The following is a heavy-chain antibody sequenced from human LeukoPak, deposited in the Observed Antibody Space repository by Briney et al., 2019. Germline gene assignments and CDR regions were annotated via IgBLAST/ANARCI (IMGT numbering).Heavy chain of an antibody. V-gene: IGHV5-51*01. CDR2: IYPRDSNT. Sequence: HGESLKISCKGSGYGSGYSFTSHWIAWVRQMPGKGLEWMGIIYPRDSNTIYSPSFQGQVTISVDTSINTPYLQWISLKASDTAMYYCARHPIAAGGAYNWFDPWGQGTLVTVSS. J-gene: IGHJ5*02. CDR1: GYSFTSHW. D-gene: IGHD6-13*01. CDR3: ARHPIAAGGAYNWFDP.